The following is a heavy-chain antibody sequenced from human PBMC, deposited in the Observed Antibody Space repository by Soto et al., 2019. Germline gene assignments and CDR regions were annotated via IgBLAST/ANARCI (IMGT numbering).Heavy chain of an antibody. CDR3: ARGNRYYFVNSRYYYQGFDV. J-gene: IGHJ3*01. Sequence: SETLSLTCAVYGGSFRGYCWSWIRQPPGKGPEWLGDISHSGSTNYNPSLKSRVSISADTSKNQFSLNLSSVTAADTAVYYCARGNRYYFVNSRYYYQGFDVWGRAIMVTVS. CDR1: GGSFRGYC. CDR2: ISHSGST. V-gene: IGHV4-34*01. D-gene: IGHD3-22*01.